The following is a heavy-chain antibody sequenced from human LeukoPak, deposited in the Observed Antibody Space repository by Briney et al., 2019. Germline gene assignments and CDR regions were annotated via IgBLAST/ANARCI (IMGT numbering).Heavy chain of an antibody. J-gene: IGHJ4*02. CDR1: GYTFSGYY. D-gene: IGHD5-18*01. V-gene: IGHV1-2*02. Sequence: ASVKVSRKASGYTFSGYYMHWVRQAPGQGLEWVAWIYPNSGGTKYAQKFQGRVTVTRDTSISTAYMQLSRLKSDDTAVYYCATGRGYSYGFDSWGQGTLVTVSS. CDR2: IYPNSGGT. CDR3: ATGRGYSYGFDS.